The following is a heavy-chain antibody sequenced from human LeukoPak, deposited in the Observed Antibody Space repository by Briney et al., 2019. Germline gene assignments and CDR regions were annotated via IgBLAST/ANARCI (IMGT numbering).Heavy chain of an antibody. J-gene: IGHJ6*03. CDR3: ARGRVSSSSWYSTYYYYFYMDV. D-gene: IGHD6-13*01. Sequence: SETLSLTCAVYGGSFSGYYWSWIRQPPGKGLEWIGEINHSGSTNYNPSLKSRVTISVDTSKNHFSLELSSVTAADTAVYFCARGRVSSSSWYSTYYYYFYMDVWGKGTTVTVSS. CDR2: INHSGST. V-gene: IGHV4-34*01. CDR1: GGSFSGYY.